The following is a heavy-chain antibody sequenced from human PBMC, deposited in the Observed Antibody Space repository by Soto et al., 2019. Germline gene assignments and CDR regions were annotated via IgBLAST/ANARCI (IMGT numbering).Heavy chain of an antibody. Sequence: PGGSLRLSCAASGFTFSSYAMHWVRQAPGKGLEWVAVISYDGSNKYYADSVKGRFTISRDNSKNTLYLQMNSLRAEDTAVYYCAREYQPLLTTLYYFDYWGQGTLVTVSS. CDR1: GFTFSSYA. J-gene: IGHJ4*02. D-gene: IGHD2-2*01. CDR2: ISYDGSNK. V-gene: IGHV3-30-3*01. CDR3: AREYQPLLTTLYYFDY.